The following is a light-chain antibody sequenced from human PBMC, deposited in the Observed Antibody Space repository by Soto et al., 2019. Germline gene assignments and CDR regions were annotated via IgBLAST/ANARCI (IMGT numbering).Light chain of an antibody. CDR1: QSVSSSY. CDR3: QQYDSSPLT. CDR2: GAS. Sequence: EIVLTQSPGTLSLSPGERATLSCRASQSVSSSYLAWYHQKPGQAPRLLIYGASSRATGIPDRFSGSGSGTDFTLTISRLEPEDVAVDYCQQYDSSPLTFGGGTKVVIK. J-gene: IGKJ4*01. V-gene: IGKV3-20*01.